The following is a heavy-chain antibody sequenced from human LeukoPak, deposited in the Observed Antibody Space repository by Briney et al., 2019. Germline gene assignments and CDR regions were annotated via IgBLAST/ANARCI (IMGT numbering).Heavy chain of an antibody. Sequence: PSETLSLTCTVSGGSISSYYWSWIRQPPGKGLEWIGYIYDSGSTNYNPSLKSRVTISVDTSKNQFSLKLSSVNAADTAVYYCARATPKYDSSGYFNKAFDYWGQGTLVTVSS. V-gene: IGHV4-59*01. CDR2: IYDSGST. CDR3: ARATPKYDSSGYFNKAFDY. CDR1: GGSISSYY. J-gene: IGHJ4*02. D-gene: IGHD3-22*01.